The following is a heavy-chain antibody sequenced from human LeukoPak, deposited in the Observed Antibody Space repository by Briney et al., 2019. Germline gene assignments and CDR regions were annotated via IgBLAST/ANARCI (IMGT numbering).Heavy chain of an antibody. CDR1: GGSISSSSYY. Sequence: ASETLSLTCTVSGGSISSSSYYWGWIRQPPGKGLEWIGSIYYSGSTYYNPSLKSRVTISVDTSKNQFSLKLSSVTAADTAVYYCATGSGYDDYWGQGTLVTVSS. J-gene: IGHJ4*02. CDR3: ATGSGYDDY. V-gene: IGHV4-39*01. CDR2: IYYSGST. D-gene: IGHD5-12*01.